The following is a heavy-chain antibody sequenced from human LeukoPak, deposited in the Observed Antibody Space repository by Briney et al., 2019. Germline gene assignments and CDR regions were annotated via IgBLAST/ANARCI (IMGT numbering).Heavy chain of an antibody. CDR1: GGSISSGDYY. J-gene: IGHJ5*02. D-gene: IGHD6-19*01. CDR2: IYYSGST. Sequence: PSETLSLTCTVSGGSISSGDYYWSWIRQPPGKGLEWIGYIYYSGSTNYNPSLKSRVAISVDTSKNQFSLKLSSVTAADTAVYYCARDRYSSGWGTWYNWFDPWGQGTLVTVSS. CDR3: ARDRYSSGWGTWYNWFDP. V-gene: IGHV4-30-4*02.